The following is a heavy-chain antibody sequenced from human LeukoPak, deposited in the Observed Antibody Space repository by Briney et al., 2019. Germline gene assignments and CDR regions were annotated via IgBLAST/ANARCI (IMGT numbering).Heavy chain of an antibody. Sequence: PSETLSLTCAVSGYSISSGYYWGWIRQPPGKGLEWIGSIYHSGSTYYNPSLKSRVTISVDTSKNQFSLKLNSVPAADTAVYYCARHRYYYDTSGYAFDCWGQGTLVTVSS. D-gene: IGHD3-22*01. J-gene: IGHJ4*02. V-gene: IGHV4-38-2*01. CDR1: GYSISSGYY. CDR2: IYHSGST. CDR3: ARHRYYYDTSGYAFDC.